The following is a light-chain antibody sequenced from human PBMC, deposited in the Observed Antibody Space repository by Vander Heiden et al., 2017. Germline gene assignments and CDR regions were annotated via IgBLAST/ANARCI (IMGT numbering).Light chain of an antibody. CDR3: QQYGSSPIT. CDR1: QSVSSSY. CDR2: GAS. V-gene: IGKV3-20*01. J-gene: IGKJ5*01. Sequence: EIVLTQSPGTLSLSPGERATLSCRASQSVSSSYLAWYQQKPGQAPRLLIYGASSGSGTDFTLTISRLEPEDFAVYYWQQYGSSPITFGQGTRLEIK.